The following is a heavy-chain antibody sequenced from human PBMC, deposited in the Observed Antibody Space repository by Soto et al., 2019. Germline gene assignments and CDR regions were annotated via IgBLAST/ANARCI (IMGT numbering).Heavy chain of an antibody. CDR3: ARDPPDFNSGFDS. Sequence: QTLSLTCAICGDSVSNNGATWNWISQSPSRGLEWLGRAYYRSRWQYDYATSVRSRITIIPDTSKNQFSLQLTSVTPEDTAVYYCARDPPDFNSGFDSWGQGSLVTVSS. V-gene: IGHV6-1*01. CDR1: GDSVSNNGAT. D-gene: IGHD1-26*01. J-gene: IGHJ4*02. CDR2: AYYRSRWQY.